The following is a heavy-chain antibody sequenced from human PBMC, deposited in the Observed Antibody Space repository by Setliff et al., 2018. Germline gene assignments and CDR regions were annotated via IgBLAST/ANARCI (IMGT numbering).Heavy chain of an antibody. J-gene: IGHJ4*02. V-gene: IGHV5-51*01. CDR2: IYPDDSDT. CDR1: GYSFASYW. D-gene: IGHD3-22*01. Sequence: GESLKISCKASGYSFASYWIAWVRQMPGKGLEWMGVIYPDDSDTRYSPSFQGQVTISADKSISTAYLQWSSLRASDTAMYYCARGYDSGGWNYWGQGTLVTVSS. CDR3: ARGYDSGGWNY.